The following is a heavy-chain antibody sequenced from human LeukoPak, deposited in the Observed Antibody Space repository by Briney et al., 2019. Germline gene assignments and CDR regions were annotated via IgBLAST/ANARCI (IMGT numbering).Heavy chain of an antibody. CDR3: ARRPDDYDSSGYYLHYWYFDL. V-gene: IGHV4-39*07. Sequence: PSETLSLTCTVSGGSISSSSYYWGWIRQPPGKGLEWIGSIYYSGSTYYNPSLKSRVTISVDTSKNQFSLKLSSVTAADTAVYYCARRPDDYDSSGYYLHYWYFDLWGRGTLVTVSS. CDR1: GGSISSSSYY. D-gene: IGHD3-22*01. CDR2: IYYSGST. J-gene: IGHJ2*01.